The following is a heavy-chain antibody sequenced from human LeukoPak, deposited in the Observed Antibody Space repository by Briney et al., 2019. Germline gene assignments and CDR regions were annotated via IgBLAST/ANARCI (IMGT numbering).Heavy chain of an antibody. CDR3: ARGVATNRYYFDY. J-gene: IGHJ4*02. V-gene: IGHV1-3*01. CDR2: INAGNGNT. Sequence: ASVKVSCKASGYTFTSYAMHWVRQAPGQRLEWMGWINAGNGNTKYSQKFQGRVTITRDTSASTAYMELSSLRSEDTAVYSCARGVATNRYYFDYWGQGPLVTVSS. CDR1: GYTFTSYA. D-gene: IGHD5-12*01.